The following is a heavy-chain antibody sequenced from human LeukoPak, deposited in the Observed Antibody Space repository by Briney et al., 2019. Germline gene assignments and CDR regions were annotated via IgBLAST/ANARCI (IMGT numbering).Heavy chain of an antibody. D-gene: IGHD6-13*01. CDR2: IHYTGIT. V-gene: IGHV4-59*01. CDR3: ARESPTLYSSSCFDI. CDR1: GSSISSYY. J-gene: IGHJ3*02. Sequence: PSETLSLTCSISGSSISSYYWNWIRQPPGKGLEWIGYIHYTGITNYNPSLGSRVTISLDTSKNQLSLKMTSVTAADTAVYYCARESPTLYSSSCFDIWGQGTMVTVST.